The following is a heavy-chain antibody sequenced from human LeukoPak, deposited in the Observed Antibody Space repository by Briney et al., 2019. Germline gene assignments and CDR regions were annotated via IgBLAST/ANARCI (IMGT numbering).Heavy chain of an antibody. D-gene: IGHD3-3*01. CDR1: GYTFTCYY. V-gene: IGHV1-2*06. CDR3: ARGYDFWSGKGV. J-gene: IGHJ4*02. Sequence: ASVKVSCKASGYTFTCYYMHWVRQAPGQGLEWMGRINPNSGGTNYAQKFQGRVTMTRDTSISTAYMELSRLRSDDTAVYYCARGYDFWSGKGVWGQGTLVTVSS. CDR2: INPNSGGT.